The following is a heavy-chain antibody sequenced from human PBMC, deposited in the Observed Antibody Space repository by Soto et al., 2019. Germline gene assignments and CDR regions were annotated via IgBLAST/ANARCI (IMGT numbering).Heavy chain of an antibody. J-gene: IGHJ4*02. Sequence: TLSLTCTVSDDSIYTYYWSWIRQPAGKGLEWIGRIYTNGSTNSKPSLRSRLTMSVDRSKHQLSLKLSSVTAADTAVYYCARDRTVDYVDYYFDYWGRGTLVTVSS. CDR3: ARDRTVDYVDYYFDY. CDR1: DDSIYTYY. D-gene: IGHD4-17*01. CDR2: IYTNGST. V-gene: IGHV4-4*07.